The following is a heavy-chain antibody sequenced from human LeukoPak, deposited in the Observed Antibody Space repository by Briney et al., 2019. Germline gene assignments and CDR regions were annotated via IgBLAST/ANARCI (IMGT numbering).Heavy chain of an antibody. CDR3: ARDTFAAHGPFDP. CDR2: INPNSGGT. D-gene: IGHD2/OR15-2a*01. J-gene: IGHJ5*02. V-gene: IGHV1-2*02. Sequence: ASVKVSCTASGYTFTGYYMHWVRQAPGQGLEWMGWINPNSGGTNYAQKFQGRVTMTRDTSISTAYMELSRLRSDDTAVYYCARDTFAAHGPFDPWGQGTLVTVSS. CDR1: GYTFTGYY.